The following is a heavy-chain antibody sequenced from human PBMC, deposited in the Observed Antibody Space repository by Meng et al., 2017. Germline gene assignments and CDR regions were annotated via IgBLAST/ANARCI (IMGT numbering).Heavy chain of an antibody. J-gene: IGHJ3*02. D-gene: IGHD6-13*01. V-gene: IGHV3-7*01. CDR3: ARAPDPYSSSWYLEFLGDSAFDI. CDR1: GFTFSSYW. CDR2: IKQDGSEK. Sequence: ESLKISCAASGFTFSSYWMSWVRQAPGKGLEWVANIKQDGSEKYYVDSVKGRFTISRDNAKNSLYLQMNSLRAEDTAVYYCARAPDPYSSSWYLEFLGDSAFDIWGQGTMVTVSS.